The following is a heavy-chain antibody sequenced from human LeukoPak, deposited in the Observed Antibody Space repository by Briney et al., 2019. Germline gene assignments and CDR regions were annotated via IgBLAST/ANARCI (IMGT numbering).Heavy chain of an antibody. V-gene: IGHV1-2*02. Sequence: ASVRVSCKASGYIFTDYYVHWVRQAPGQGLEWMGLINPNSGGTNFAQKFQGRVTMTRDTSITTAYMELSRLSSDDTAVYYCARGWQLHSSGGFVDPWGHGTLVTVSS. J-gene: IGHJ5*02. CDR3: ARGWQLHSSGGFVDP. CDR2: INPNSGGT. CDR1: GYIFTDYY. D-gene: IGHD2-15*01.